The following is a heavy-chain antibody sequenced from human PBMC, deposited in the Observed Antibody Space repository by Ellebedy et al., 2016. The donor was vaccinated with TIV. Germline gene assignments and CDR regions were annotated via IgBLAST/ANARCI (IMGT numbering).Heavy chain of an antibody. V-gene: IGHV4-31*03. CDR3: ARSLALEIDAFDL. J-gene: IGHJ3*01. CDR1: GGSISSGGYY. Sequence: SETLSLXXTVSGGSISSGGYYWSWIRQFPGKGLEWIGYIHFSGSTYYNPSLKSRITMSVDTSKNQFSLKLSSVTAADTAVYYCARSLALEIDAFDLWGQGTMVTVSS. CDR2: IHFSGST.